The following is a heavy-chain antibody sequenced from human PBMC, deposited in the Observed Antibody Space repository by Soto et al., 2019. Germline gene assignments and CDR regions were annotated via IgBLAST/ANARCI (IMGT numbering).Heavy chain of an antibody. CDR1: GFTFSDFA. J-gene: IGHJ6*02. CDR2: LGGAGGST. CDR3: AAPRDEYGSGVSWFTYGMDI. D-gene: IGHD3-10*01. Sequence: GESLKISCLASGFTFSDFAMTWVRHVPGMGLEWVASLGGAGGSTYYAESVRGRFIISRDNSQNTLFLQMKRLTVDDTAIYYCAAPRDEYGSGVSWFTYGMDIWGQGTTVTVSS. V-gene: IGHV3-23*01.